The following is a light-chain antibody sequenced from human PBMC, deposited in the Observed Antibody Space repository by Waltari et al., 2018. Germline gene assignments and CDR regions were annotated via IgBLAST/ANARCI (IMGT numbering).Light chain of an antibody. CDR2: WAS. V-gene: IGKV4-1*01. J-gene: IGKJ2*01. Sequence: DIVMTQSPDSLAVSLGERATINCKSSQSVLYSSNNENYLPWYQQKPGQPPKLLIYWASARTSGVPDRFSGSGSGTDFTLTISSLQAEDVAVYYCQQYYSIPPAFGQGTKLEIQ. CDR3: QQYYSIPPA. CDR1: QSVLYSSNNENY.